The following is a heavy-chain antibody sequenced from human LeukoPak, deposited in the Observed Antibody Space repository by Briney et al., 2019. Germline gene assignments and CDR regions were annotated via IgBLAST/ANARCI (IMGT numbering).Heavy chain of an antibody. CDR3: ARSVAASRDY. V-gene: IGHV3-20*04. J-gene: IGHJ4*02. CDR2: INWNGGST. D-gene: IGHD2-15*01. CDR1: GFTFDDYG. Sequence: PGGSLRLSCAASGFTFDDYGMSWVRQAPGKGLEWVSGINWNGGSTGYVDSVKGRFTISRDNAKSSLYLQMNSLRAEDTALYYCARSVAASRDYWGQGTLDTVSS.